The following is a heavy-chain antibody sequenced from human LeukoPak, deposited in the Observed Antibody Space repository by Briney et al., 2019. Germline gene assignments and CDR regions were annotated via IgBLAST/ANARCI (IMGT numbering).Heavy chain of an antibody. CDR1: GFTFSSYG. CDR3: AKGGGSTSSRGYYYYMDV. Sequence: GGTLRLSCAASGFTFSSYGMSWVRQAPGKGLEWVSAISGSGGSTYYADSVKGRFTISRDNSKNTLYLQMNSLRAEDTAVYYCAKGGGSTSSRGYYYYMDVWGKGTTVTVSS. D-gene: IGHD2-2*01. CDR2: ISGSGGST. J-gene: IGHJ6*03. V-gene: IGHV3-23*01.